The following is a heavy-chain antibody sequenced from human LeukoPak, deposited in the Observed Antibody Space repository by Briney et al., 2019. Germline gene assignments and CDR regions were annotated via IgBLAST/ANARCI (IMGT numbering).Heavy chain of an antibody. CDR2: MNPNSGNT. J-gene: IGHJ5*02. Sequence: ASVKVSCKASGYTFTSYDINWVRQATGQGLEWMGWMNPNSGNTGYAQKFQGRVTMTRNTSISTAYMELSSLRSEDTAVYYCAREPGGIGMVRGVTRWFDPWGQGTLVTVSS. CDR1: GYTFTSYD. D-gene: IGHD3-10*01. V-gene: IGHV1-8*01. CDR3: AREPGGIGMVRGVTRWFDP.